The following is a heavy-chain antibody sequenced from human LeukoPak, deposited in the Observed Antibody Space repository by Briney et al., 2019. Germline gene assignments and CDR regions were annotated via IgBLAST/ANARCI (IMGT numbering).Heavy chain of an antibody. Sequence: GASLRLSCPASGFTFTSYGMHSVRHAPGNGLESLAVISYDGSDKSYADSVKGSFTISRNNSKNTLYLQMDSLRNKHPSIYYCAKDLVGSSWSHGFDYWGQGTLVTVSS. J-gene: IGHJ4*02. V-gene: IGHV3-30*18. CDR1: GFTFTSYG. D-gene: IGHD6-13*01. CDR2: ISYDGSDK. CDR3: AKDLVGSSWSHGFDY.